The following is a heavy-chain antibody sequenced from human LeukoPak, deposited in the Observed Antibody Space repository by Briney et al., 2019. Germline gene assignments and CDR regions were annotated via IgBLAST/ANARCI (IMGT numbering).Heavy chain of an antibody. CDR3: AKAYTTVTTGEYYFDY. CDR2: ISYDGSNK. Sequence: GRSLRLSCAASGFTFSSYGMHWVRQAPGKGLEWVAVISYDGSNKYYADSVKGRFTISRDNSKNTLYLQMNSLRAEDTAVYYCAKAYTTVTTGEYYFDYWGQGTLVTVSS. CDR1: GFTFSSYG. V-gene: IGHV3-30*18. D-gene: IGHD4-17*01. J-gene: IGHJ4*02.